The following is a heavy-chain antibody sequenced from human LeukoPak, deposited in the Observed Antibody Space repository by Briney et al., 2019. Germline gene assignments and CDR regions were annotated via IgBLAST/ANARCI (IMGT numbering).Heavy chain of an antibody. CDR2: ISYSGST. V-gene: IGHV4-31*03. J-gene: IGHJ4*02. CDR1: GGSISSGGYY. Sequence: PSETLSLTCTVSGGSISSGGYYWSWIRQHTGKGLEWIGYISYSGSTHYNPSLKRRVTISVDTSKNQFSLKLSSVTAADTAVYYCARGSLDFDYWGQGTLVTVSS. CDR3: ARGSLDFDY.